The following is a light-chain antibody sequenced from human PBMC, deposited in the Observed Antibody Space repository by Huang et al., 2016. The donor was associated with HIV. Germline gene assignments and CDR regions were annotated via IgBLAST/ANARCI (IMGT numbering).Light chain of an antibody. CDR2: GAS. J-gene: IGKJ2*03. CDR3: QQYGSSPGS. V-gene: IGKV3-20*01. CDR1: QSVSSSY. Sequence: EIVLTQSPGTLSLSPGERATLSCRASQSVSSSYLAWYQQKPGQAPRLLIYGASSRATGIPDRFSGSGSRTDFTLTISRLEPEDFAVYYCQQYGSSPGSFGQGTKLEIK.